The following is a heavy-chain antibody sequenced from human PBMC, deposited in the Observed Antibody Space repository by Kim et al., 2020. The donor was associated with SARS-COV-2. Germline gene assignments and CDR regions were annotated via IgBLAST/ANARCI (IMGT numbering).Heavy chain of an antibody. CDR3: ARRGWDRTGGVDY. Sequence: GESLKISCKGSGYSFTSHWIGWARQMPGKGLEWMGIIYPGDSTTRYSPSFQGQVTVSVDKSISTAYLQWSSLKASDTAMYYCARRGWDRTGGVDYWGQGTLVTVSS. CDR1: GYSFTSHW. J-gene: IGHJ4*02. D-gene: IGHD1-26*01. CDR2: IYPGDSTT. V-gene: IGHV5-51*01.